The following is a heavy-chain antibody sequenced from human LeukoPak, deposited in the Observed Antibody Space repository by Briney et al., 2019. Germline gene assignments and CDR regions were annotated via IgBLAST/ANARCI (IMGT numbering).Heavy chain of an antibody. CDR2: VYSSGTT. D-gene: IGHD3-10*01. CDR1: GGSISSYY. V-gene: IGHV4-4*07. CDR3: ARGTPMVRGAALFFDY. J-gene: IGHJ4*02. Sequence: SETLSLTCIVSGGSISSYYWNWIRQPAGKGMEWIGHVYSSGTTDYNPSLKSRVTISLDKSKNHFSLKLTSVTAADTAVYFCARGTPMVRGAALFFDYWGQGILVTVSS.